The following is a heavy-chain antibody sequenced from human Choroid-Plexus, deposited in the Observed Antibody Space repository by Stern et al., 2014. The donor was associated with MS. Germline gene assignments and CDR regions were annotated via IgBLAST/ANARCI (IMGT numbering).Heavy chain of an antibody. Sequence: VQLVESGGGVVQPGRPLRLSCVASGFTFGSCAMHWVRQAPGKGLEWVAGVSYDGSNKYYADSVKGRLTISRDNSQNTLYKQMSSLRPEDTAVYYCAKDRQYLTYFFDHWGQGSLVTVSS. V-gene: IGHV3-30*18. CDR3: AKDRQYLTYFFDH. J-gene: IGHJ5*02. CDR2: VSYDGSNK. D-gene: IGHD2/OR15-2a*01. CDR1: GFTFGSCA.